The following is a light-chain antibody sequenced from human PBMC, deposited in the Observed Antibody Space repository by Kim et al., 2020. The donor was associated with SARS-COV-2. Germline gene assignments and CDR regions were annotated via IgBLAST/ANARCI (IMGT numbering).Light chain of an antibody. CDR3: SSYASSTNVV. CDR2: DVY. V-gene: IGLV2-14*03. Sequence: GQSITISCTGTSSDVGGYNYVAWYQQHAGTAPKLIIYDVYYRPSGVSSRFSGSKSGNTASLIISGLQAEDEADYYCSSYASSTNVVFGGGTQLTVL. J-gene: IGLJ2*01. CDR1: SSDVGGYNY.